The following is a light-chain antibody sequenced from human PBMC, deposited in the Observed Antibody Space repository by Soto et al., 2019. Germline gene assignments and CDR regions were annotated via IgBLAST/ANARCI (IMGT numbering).Light chain of an antibody. CDR3: SSYAGGNNLV. CDR2: EVS. Sequence: QSALTQPPSASGSLGQSVTISCTGTSSDVGGYSFVSWYQQYPGKAPKLMIFEVSKRPSGVPDRFSGSKSGSMASLTVSGLQAEDEADYYCSSYAGGNNLVFGGGTKLTVL. CDR1: SSDVGGYSF. V-gene: IGLV2-8*01. J-gene: IGLJ2*01.